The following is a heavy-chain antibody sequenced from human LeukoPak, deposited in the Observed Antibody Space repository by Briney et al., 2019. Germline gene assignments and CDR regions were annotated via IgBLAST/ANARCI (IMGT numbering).Heavy chain of an antibody. D-gene: IGHD6-13*01. J-gene: IGHJ5*02. CDR3: ARDLIAAAGTTWFDP. CDR2: INPSGDST. V-gene: IGHV1-46*01. CDR1: GYTFSSYY. Sequence: ASVKVSCKASGYTFSSYYMHWVRQAPGQGLEWMGIINPSGDSTSYAQKFQGRVTMTRDTSTSTVYMELSSLRSEDTAVYYCARDLIAAAGTTWFDPWGQGTLVTVSS.